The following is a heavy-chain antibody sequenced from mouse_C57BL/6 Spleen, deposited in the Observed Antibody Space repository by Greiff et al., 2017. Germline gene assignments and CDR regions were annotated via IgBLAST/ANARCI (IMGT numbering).Heavy chain of an antibody. CDR1: GFSFNTYA. V-gene: IGHV10-1*01. D-gene: IGHD1-1*01. Sequence: EVQLVESGGGLVQPKGSLKLSCAASGFSFNTYAMNWVRQAPGKGLEWVARIRSKSNNYATYYADSVKDRFTISRDDSESMLYLQMNNLKTEDTAMYYCVRQRGYYGSSYGAMDYWGQGTSVTVSS. J-gene: IGHJ4*01. CDR3: VRQRGYYGSSYGAMDY. CDR2: IRSKSNNYAT.